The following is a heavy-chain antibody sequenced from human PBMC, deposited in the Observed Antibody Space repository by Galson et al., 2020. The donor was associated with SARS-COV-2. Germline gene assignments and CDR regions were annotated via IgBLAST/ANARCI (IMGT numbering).Heavy chain of an antibody. D-gene: IGHD2-8*01. J-gene: IGHJ4*02. V-gene: IGHV3-7*01. CDR3: ARVYTNPGPIDF. CDR2: IYHDGSVK. CDR1: GFTFSRYW. Sequence: GGSLRLSCAASGFTFSRYWVTWVRQAPGKGLEWVANIYHDGSVKYYLDAVKGRFTISRDNPKNSLYLEMNSLRVEDTGVYYCARVYTNPGPIDFWGQGTLVTVS.